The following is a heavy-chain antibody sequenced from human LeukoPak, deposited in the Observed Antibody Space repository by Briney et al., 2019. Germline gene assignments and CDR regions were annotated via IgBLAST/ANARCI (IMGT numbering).Heavy chain of an antibody. CDR2: LRSDGSNI. Sequence: GGSLRLSCTASGFIFSDYGMHWVRQAPGKRPECVAFLRSDGSNIYYRDSVRGRFTISRDNSKSTVYLRMSSLRADDTAVYYCARDSYWFDPWGQGTKVTVSS. CDR1: GFIFSDYG. J-gene: IGHJ5*02. V-gene: IGHV3-30*02. CDR3: ARDSYWFDP.